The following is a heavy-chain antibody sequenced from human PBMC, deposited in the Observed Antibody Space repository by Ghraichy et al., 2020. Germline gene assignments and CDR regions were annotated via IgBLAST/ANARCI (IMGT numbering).Heavy chain of an antibody. Sequence: GSLRLSCAASGFSFSGYDMHWVRQAPGKGLEWVGVVSYDGSNQNYGDSVKGRFTVSRDNSKNTLYLQMSGLRAEDTAVYYCAKEFYYGAGSPFDYWGQGTLVTGSS. J-gene: IGHJ4*02. CDR2: VSYDGSNQ. D-gene: IGHD3-10*01. V-gene: IGHV3-30*18. CDR1: GFSFSGYD. CDR3: AKEFYYGAGSPFDY.